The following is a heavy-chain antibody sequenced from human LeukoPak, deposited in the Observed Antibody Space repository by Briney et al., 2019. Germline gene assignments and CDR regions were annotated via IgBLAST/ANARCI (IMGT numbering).Heavy chain of an antibody. Sequence: GGSLRLSCAASGFTFSTFAMIWVRQPPGKGLEWVSSIFPSGGEIHYADSVKGRFTISRDNAENSLYLQMDSLRAEDTAVYYCARDNGYCSGGSCYYYMDVWGKGTTVTISS. CDR3: ARDNGYCSGGSCYYYMDV. CDR1: GFTFSTFA. CDR2: IFPSGGEI. D-gene: IGHD2-15*01. V-gene: IGHV3-21*01. J-gene: IGHJ6*03.